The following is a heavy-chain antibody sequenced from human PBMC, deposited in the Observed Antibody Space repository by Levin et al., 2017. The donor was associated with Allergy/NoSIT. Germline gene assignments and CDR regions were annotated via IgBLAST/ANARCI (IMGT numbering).Heavy chain of an antibody. CDR1: GYTFTSYD. CDR3: ARGFLEWLLESNYYYMDV. V-gene: IGHV1-8*01. J-gene: IGHJ6*03. Sequence: ASVKVSCKASGYTFTSYDINWVRQATGQGLEWMGWMNPNSGNTGYAQKFQGRVTMTRNTSISTAYMELSSLRSEDTAVYYCARGFLEWLLESNYYYMDVWGKGTTVTVSS. CDR2: MNPNSGNT. D-gene: IGHD3-3*01.